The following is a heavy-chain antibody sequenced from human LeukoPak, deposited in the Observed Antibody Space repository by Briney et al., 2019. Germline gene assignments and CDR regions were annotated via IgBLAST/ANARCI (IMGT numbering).Heavy chain of an antibody. CDR3: ARDSTPTYYSGTYYFEY. CDR2: INPSGGGT. V-gene: IGHV1-46*01. D-gene: IGHD1-26*01. CDR1: GYTFASYY. J-gene: IGHJ4*02. Sequence: ASVKVSCKASGYTFASYYMHWVRQAPGQGLEWMGIINPSGGGTTYAQKFQGRATMTRDTSTSTVYMELSSLRSEDTAVYYCARDSTPTYYSGTYYFEYWGQGTLVTVFS.